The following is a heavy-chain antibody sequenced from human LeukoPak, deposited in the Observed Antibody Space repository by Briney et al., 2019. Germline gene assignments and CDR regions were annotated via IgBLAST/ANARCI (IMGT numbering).Heavy chain of an antibody. CDR3: ARGYFYQSSGNYPNFDC. V-gene: IGHV3-21*01. J-gene: IGHJ4*02. CDR2: ISSSGSYI. CDR1: GFTVSSNY. D-gene: IGHD3-22*01. Sequence: GGSLRLSCAASGFTVSSNYMSWVRQAPGKGLEWVSSISSSGSYIYYADSVKGRFTSSRDNAKNSLSLQLNSLRAEDSAVYYCARGYFYQSSGNYPNFDCWGQGTPVTVSS.